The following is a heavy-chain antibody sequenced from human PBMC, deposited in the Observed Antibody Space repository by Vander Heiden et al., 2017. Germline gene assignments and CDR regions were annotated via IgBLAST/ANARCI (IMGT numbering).Heavy chain of an antibody. J-gene: IGHJ4*01. CDR3: ARWNGPPFDY. V-gene: IGHV5-51*01. Sequence: EVQLVQSGAEVKKPGESLKTSCKGSGYRLTTYWIGWVRQMPGKGLEWMGIIYPGDSETRDSPSFQGRVTISADKSISTAYLKWRSLKASDTAMYYVARWNGPPFDYWGHGTLVTVYS. CDR1: GYRLTTYW. D-gene: IGHD1-1*01. CDR2: IYPGDSET.